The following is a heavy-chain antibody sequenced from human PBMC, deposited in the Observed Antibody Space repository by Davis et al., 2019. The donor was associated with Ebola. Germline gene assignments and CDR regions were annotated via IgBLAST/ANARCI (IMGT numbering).Heavy chain of an antibody. J-gene: IGHJ4*02. CDR1: GFTFSSYA. Sequence: GESLKISCTASGFTFSSYAMSWVRQAPGRGLEWVSGISGGSGRRDYADSVKGRFTISRDNSKNTLYLQMSSLGAEDTAVYYCAKHDTMIVVGFGGYWGQGTLVTVSS. V-gene: IGHV3-23*01. CDR3: AKHDTMIVVGFGGY. D-gene: IGHD3-22*01. CDR2: ISGGSGRR.